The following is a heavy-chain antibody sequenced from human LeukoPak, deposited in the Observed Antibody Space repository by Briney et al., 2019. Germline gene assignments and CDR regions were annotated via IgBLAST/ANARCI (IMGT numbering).Heavy chain of an antibody. CDR1: GGSISSYS. CDR2: IYHSGST. CDR3: ARLGSSYYYDSSGYSTVKYFDY. Sequence: SETLSLTCTVSGGSISSYSWSWIRQPPGKGLEWIGYIYHSGSTYYNPSLKSRVTISVDRSKNQFSLKLSSVTAADTAVYYCARLGSSYYYDSSGYSTVKYFDYWGQGTLVTVSS. V-gene: IGHV4-59*08. J-gene: IGHJ4*02. D-gene: IGHD3-22*01.